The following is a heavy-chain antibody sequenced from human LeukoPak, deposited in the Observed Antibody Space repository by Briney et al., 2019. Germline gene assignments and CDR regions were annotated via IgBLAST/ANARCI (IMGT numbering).Heavy chain of an antibody. J-gene: IGHJ4*02. CDR2: MYYSGST. D-gene: IGHD6-19*01. CDR1: GGSFSSSTYY. Sequence: SETLSLTCTVSGGSFSSSTYYWGWIRQPPGKGLEWIGSMYYSGSTYSNQSLKSRVTMSVDTSKNQFSLKLTSVTAADTAVYYCARFHSSGCDYWGQGTLVTVSS. CDR3: ARFHSSGCDY. V-gene: IGHV4-39*01.